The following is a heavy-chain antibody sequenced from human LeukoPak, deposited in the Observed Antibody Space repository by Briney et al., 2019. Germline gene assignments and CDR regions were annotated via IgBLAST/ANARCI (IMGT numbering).Heavy chain of an antibody. J-gene: IGHJ4*02. V-gene: IGHV1-2*02. D-gene: IGHD1-1*01. Sequence: ASVKVSCKASGYTFTGYYKHWVRQAPGQGLEWMGWINPNSGGTNYAQKFQGRVTMTRDTSISTAYMELSRLRSDDTAVYYCAREVQLERHFDYWGQGTLVTVSS. CDR1: GYTFTGYY. CDR2: INPNSGGT. CDR3: AREVQLERHFDY.